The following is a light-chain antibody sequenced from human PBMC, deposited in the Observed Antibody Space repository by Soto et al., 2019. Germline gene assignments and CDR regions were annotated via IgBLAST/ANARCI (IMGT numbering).Light chain of an antibody. CDR2: DVS. CDR1: SSDVGAYNY. V-gene: IGLV2-14*03. Sequence: QSALPQPASVSGSPGQSITISCTGTSSDVGAYNYVSWYQQHPGKVPKLMIYDVSDRPSGVSNRFSGSKSGNTASLTISGLQAEDEADYYCSSFTRSNSYVFGTGTKLTVL. CDR3: SSFTRSNSYV. J-gene: IGLJ1*01.